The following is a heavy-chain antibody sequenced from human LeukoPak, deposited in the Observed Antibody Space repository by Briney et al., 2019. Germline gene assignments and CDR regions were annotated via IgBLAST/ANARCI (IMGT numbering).Heavy chain of an antibody. CDR1: GGTISSYY. Sequence: SETLTLTCTASGGTISSYYWSWIRQPPGKGLEWIGYIYYSGSTNYNPSLKSRVTISVDTSKNQFSLKLSSVTAADTAVYYCARGLLNYDFWSGFDPWGQGTLVTVSS. CDR3: ARGLLNYDFWSGFDP. CDR2: IYYSGST. J-gene: IGHJ5*02. V-gene: IGHV4-59*01. D-gene: IGHD3-3*01.